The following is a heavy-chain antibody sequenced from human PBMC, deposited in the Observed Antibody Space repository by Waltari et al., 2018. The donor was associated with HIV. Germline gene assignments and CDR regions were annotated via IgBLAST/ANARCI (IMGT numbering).Heavy chain of an antibody. Sequence: GSNTYYADSVKGRFAISRDNSKNTLYLQMNSLRAEDTAVYYCAKEGSGSDFDYWGQGTLVTVSS. V-gene: IGHV3-30*02. J-gene: IGHJ4*02. CDR2: GSNT. D-gene: IGHD3-10*01. CDR3: AKEGSGSDFDY.